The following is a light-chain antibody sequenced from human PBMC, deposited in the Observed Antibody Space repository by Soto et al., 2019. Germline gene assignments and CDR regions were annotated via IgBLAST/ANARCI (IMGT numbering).Light chain of an antibody. CDR3: QASDTGTQTYV. CDR1: SGHSSNA. CDR2: LKSDGSH. Sequence: QLVLTQSPSASASLGASVKLTCTLSSGHSSNAIAWHQQQPDQGPRYLMKLKSDGSHLKGDGSPARLSGSSSGAEPDLAITSLQSEDDADYYCQASDTGTQTYVFGTGTKLTVL. J-gene: IGLJ1*01. V-gene: IGLV4-69*01.